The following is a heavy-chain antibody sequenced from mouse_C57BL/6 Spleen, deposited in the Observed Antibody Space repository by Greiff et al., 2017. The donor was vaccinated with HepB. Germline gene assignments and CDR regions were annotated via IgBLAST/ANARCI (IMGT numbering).Heavy chain of an antibody. V-gene: IGHV5-6*02. Sequence: DVKLVESGGDLVKPGGSLKLSCAASGFTFSSYGMSWVRQTPDKRLEWVATISSGGSYTYYPDSVKGRFTISRDNAKNTLYLQMSSLKSEDTAMYYCARGGYDDYAMDYWGQGTSVTVSS. CDR2: ISSGGSYT. CDR3: ARGGYDDYAMDY. J-gene: IGHJ4*01. D-gene: IGHD2-2*01. CDR1: GFTFSSYG.